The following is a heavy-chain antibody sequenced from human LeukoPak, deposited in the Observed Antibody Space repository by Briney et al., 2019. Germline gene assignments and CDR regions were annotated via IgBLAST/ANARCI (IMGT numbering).Heavy chain of an antibody. D-gene: IGHD6-19*01. J-gene: IGHJ6*04. CDR2: ISAYNGNT. CDR1: GYTFTSYG. Sequence: ASVTVSCKASGYTFTSYGISWVRQAPGEGVEWMGWISAYNGNTNYAQKVRGRVTMTTDTSTSTAYMELRSLRSDHTAVYYCAKDGAVAGIGYYYGMDVWGKGTTVTVSP. V-gene: IGHV1-18*04. CDR3: AKDGAVAGIGYYYGMDV.